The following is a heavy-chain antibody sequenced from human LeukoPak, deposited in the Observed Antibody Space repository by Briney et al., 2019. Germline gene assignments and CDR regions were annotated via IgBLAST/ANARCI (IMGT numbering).Heavy chain of an antibody. V-gene: IGHV1-24*01. CDR2: FDPEDGET. CDR1: GYTLTELS. D-gene: IGHD5-18*01. J-gene: IGHJ4*02. CDR3: ATLPGGYSYGHEVYFDY. Sequence: EASVKVSCKVSGYTLTELSMHWVRQAPGKGLEWMGGFDPEDGETIYAQKFQGRVTITEDTSTDTAYMELSSLRSEDTAVYYCATLPGGYSYGHEVYFDYWGQGTLVTVSS.